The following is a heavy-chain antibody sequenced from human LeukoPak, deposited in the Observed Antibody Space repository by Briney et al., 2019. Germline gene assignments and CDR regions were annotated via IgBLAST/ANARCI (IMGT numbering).Heavy chain of an antibody. CDR1: GASISFYY. Sequence: SETLSLTCTVSGASISFYYWSWIRQPPGKGLEWIGYIYYSGSTKYNPSLKSRVTKSIDTSKNQFSLNLKSVTAADTAVYYGALDSSGRSDDSFDIWGHGTMVTVSS. D-gene: IGHD6-25*01. V-gene: IGHV4-59*01. CDR3: ALDSSGRSDDSFDI. CDR2: IYYSGST. J-gene: IGHJ3*02.